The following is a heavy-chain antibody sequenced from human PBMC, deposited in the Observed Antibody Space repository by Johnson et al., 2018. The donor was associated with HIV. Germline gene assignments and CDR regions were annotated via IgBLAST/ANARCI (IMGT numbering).Heavy chain of an antibody. J-gene: IGHJ3*02. CDR2: ISPDESKT. CDR3: ARGGRYSESVNDAHDI. Sequence: VQLVESGGGLVQPGGSPRLSCAASGLTFSNYWMHWVRQAPGKGPVWVSRISPDESKTDYADSVKGRFTTPRDNAKNTLHLQMNSLRGEETAVYYCARGGRYSESVNDAHDIWGQGTKVTVSS. CDR1: GLTFSNYW. D-gene: IGHD1-26*01. V-gene: IGHV3-74*01.